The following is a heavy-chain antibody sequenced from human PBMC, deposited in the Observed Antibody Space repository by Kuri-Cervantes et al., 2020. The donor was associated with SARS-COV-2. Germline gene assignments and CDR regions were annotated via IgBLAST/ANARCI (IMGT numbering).Heavy chain of an antibody. CDR1: GFTFSSYS. D-gene: IGHD3-22*01. CDR3: ARGAHYYDSSSYPEWFDP. J-gene: IGHJ5*02. CDR2: ISSSSSYI. V-gene: IGHV3-21*04. Sequence: GESLKISCAASGFTFSSYSMNWVRQAPGKGLEWVSSISSSSSYIYYADSVKGRFTISRDNAKNSVYLQMNSLRAEDTASYHCARGAHYYDSSSYPEWFDPWGQGTLVTVSS.